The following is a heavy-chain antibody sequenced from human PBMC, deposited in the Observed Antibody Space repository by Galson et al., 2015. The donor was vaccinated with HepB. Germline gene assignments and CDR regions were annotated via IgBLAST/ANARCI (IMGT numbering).Heavy chain of an antibody. J-gene: IGHJ4*02. D-gene: IGHD5-18*01. CDR2: IKQDGSEK. CDR3: ARENGDTAMVNRLGYFDY. CDR1: GFTFSSYW. V-gene: IGHV3-7*03. Sequence: SLRLSCAASGFTFSSYWMSWVRQAPGKGLEWVANIKQDGSEKYYVDSVKGRFTISRDNAKNSLYLQMNSLRAEDTAVYYCARENGDTAMVNRLGYFDYWGQGTLVTVSS.